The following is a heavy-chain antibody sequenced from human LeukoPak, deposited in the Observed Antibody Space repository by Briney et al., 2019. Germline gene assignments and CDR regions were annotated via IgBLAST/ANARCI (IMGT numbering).Heavy chain of an antibody. Sequence: VGSLRLSRAASGFTFSNYWMSWVRQAPGKGLEWVANIKEDGSEKVYVDSVKGRFTISRDNAKNSLFLQMNSLRAEDTAVYYCAILGVRTGYYGYYYYGMDVWGQGATVADSS. CDR2: IKEDGSEK. J-gene: IGHJ6*02. D-gene: IGHD3/OR15-3a*01. V-gene: IGHV3-7*05. CDR3: AILGVRTGYYGYYYYGMDV. CDR1: GFTFSNYW.